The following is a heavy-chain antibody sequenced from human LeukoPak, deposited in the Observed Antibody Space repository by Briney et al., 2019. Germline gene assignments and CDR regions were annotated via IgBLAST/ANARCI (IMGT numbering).Heavy chain of an antibody. V-gene: IGHV4-34*01. D-gene: IGHD2-15*01. CDR1: GGSFSGYY. J-gene: IGHJ3*02. Sequence: KPSETLSLTCTVYGGSFSGYYGCWIRQPPGKGLEWIGGVNESGNTNYNASLKSRVTISVDTSRNQFSLKLNSVTAADTAVYYCARVGGYCSGGSCYSDDAFDIWGQGTMVTASS. CDR3: ARVGGYCSGGSCYSDDAFDI. CDR2: VNESGNT.